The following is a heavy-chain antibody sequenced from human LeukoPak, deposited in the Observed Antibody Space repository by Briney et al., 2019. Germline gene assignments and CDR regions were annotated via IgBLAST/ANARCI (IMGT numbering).Heavy chain of an antibody. CDR1: GFTVSISY. D-gene: IGHD1-26*01. CDR2: LYSGGSI. J-gene: IGHJ4*02. V-gene: IGHV3-66*01. Sequence: GGSLRLSSAGSGFTVSISYMSWVRQAPRRGLEWVSILYSGGSIFYADSVKGRFTISRDISKNMLHLQMNSLRADDTAVYYCARSSISSYYEDWGQGTLVTVSS. CDR3: ARSSISSYYED.